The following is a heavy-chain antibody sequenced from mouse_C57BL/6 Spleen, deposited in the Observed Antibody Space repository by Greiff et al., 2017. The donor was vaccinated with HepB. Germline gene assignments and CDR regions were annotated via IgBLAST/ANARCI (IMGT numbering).Heavy chain of an antibody. CDR2: IDPSDSYT. V-gene: IGHV1-69*01. CDR3: ARGDYDYDVWYFDV. Sequence: QVQLKQPGAELVMPGASVKLSCKASGYTFTSYWMHWVKQRPGQGLEWIGEIDPSDSYTNYNQKFKGKSTLTVDKSSSTAYMQLSSLTSEDSAVYYCARGDYDYDVWYFDVWGTGTTVTVSS. D-gene: IGHD2-4*01. J-gene: IGHJ1*03. CDR1: GYTFTSYW.